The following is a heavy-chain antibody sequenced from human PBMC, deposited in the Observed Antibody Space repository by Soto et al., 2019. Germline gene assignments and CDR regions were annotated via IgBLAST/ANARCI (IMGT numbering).Heavy chain of an antibody. J-gene: IGHJ4*02. D-gene: IGHD6-13*01. CDR2: IYSSGST. Sequence: SETLSLTCAVAGGSISSGGYSWSWLRQPPGKRLEWIGFIYSSGSTNYNPSLKSRVTISVDTSKNQFSLKLTSVTAADAALYYCARSIRAAVFFDYWGQGTLVTVSS. CDR1: GGSISSGGYS. V-gene: IGHV4-61*08. CDR3: ARSIRAAVFFDY.